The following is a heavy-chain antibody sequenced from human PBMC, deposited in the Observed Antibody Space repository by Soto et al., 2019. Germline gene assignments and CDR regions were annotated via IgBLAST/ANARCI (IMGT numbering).Heavy chain of an antibody. Sequence: GGSLRLSCAASGFTFSSYAMSWVRQAPGKGLEWVSAISGSGGSTYYADSVKGRFTISRDNSKNTLYLQMNSLRAEDTAVYYCAKDGRQYWGMDYYYYGMDVWGQGTTVTVS. CDR1: GFTFSSYA. CDR3: AKDGRQYWGMDYYYYGMDV. CDR2: ISGSGGST. D-gene: IGHD3-16*01. J-gene: IGHJ6*02. V-gene: IGHV3-23*01.